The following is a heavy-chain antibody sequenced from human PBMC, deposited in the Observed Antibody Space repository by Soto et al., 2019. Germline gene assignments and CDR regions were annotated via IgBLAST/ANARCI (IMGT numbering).Heavy chain of an antibody. J-gene: IGHJ3*02. Sequence: GGSLRLSCAASGFTFSTYTMNWVRQAPGKGLEWISSISSGSSYIYYAGSVKGRFTISRDNAKNSLFLQMNSLRADDTAVYYCAKYMVNPNSVWDPFAIWGQGTTVTV. V-gene: IGHV3-21*01. D-gene: IGHD2-21*01. CDR3: AKYMVNPNSVWDPFAI. CDR2: ISSGSSYI. CDR1: GFTFSTYT.